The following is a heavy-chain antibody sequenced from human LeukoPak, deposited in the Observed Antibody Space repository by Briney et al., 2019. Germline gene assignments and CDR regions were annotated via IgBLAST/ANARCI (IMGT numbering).Heavy chain of an antibody. CDR1: GYTFTSYD. Sequence: GASVKVSCKASGYTFTSYDINWVRQATGQGLEWMGWMNPNSGNTGYAQKFQGRVTMTRNTSISTAYMELSSLRSEDTAVYYCARGLRSPYYYYYGMDVWGKGTTVTVS. CDR2: MNPNSGNT. J-gene: IGHJ6*04. D-gene: IGHD2-15*01. V-gene: IGHV1-8*01. CDR3: ARGLRSPYYYYYGMDV.